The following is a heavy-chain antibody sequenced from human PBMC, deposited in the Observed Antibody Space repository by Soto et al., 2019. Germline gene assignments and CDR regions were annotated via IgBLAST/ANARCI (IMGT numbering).Heavy chain of an antibody. CDR3: ARSLSTSPDY. CDR2: VNRDGSTT. D-gene: IGHD2-2*01. V-gene: IGHV3-74*01. Sequence: PGGSLRLSCAASGFTFSTYWMHWVRQAPGKGLVWVSRVNRDGSTTTYADSVNGRFTVSRDNAKNTLYLQMNSLRAVDTAVYYCARSLSTSPDYWGQGTLVTVSS. CDR1: GFTFSTYW. J-gene: IGHJ4*02.